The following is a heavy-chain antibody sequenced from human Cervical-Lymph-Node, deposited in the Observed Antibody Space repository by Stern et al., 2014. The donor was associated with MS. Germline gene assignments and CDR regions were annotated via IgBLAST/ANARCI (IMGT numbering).Heavy chain of an antibody. J-gene: IGHJ5*02. D-gene: IGHD6-13*01. CDR1: GGTFSKFP. CDR2: IFPVFGTP. Sequence: QVQLGQSGAEVTKPGSSVKVSCKASGGTFSKFPSSWVRQAPGQGLEWMVGIFPVFGTPTYAQEFRGRVTIPADVSTSTVYMELSSLRSDDTAVYYCALSSETSDRWYSLVYDLWGQGTLVTVSS. CDR3: ALSSETSDRWYSLVYDL. V-gene: IGHV1-69*01.